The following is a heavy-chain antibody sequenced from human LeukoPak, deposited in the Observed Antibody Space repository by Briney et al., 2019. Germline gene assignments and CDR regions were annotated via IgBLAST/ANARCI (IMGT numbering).Heavy chain of an antibody. V-gene: IGHV3-30*03. J-gene: IGHJ4*02. CDR1: GFTFSSFG. CDR3: ARDYCSGGSCYRYYFDY. CDR2: ISYDGSNK. Sequence: PGGSLTLSCAASGFTFSSFGMHWVRRAPGKGLEWVAVISYDGSNKYYADSVKGRFTISRDNSKNTLYLQMNSLRAEDTAVYYCARDYCSGGSCYRYYFDYWGQGTLVTVSS. D-gene: IGHD2-15*01.